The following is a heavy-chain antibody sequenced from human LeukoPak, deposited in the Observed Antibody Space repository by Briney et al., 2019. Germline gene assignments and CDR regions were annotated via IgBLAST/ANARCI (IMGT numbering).Heavy chain of an antibody. D-gene: IGHD1-26*01. V-gene: IGHV1-18*01. CDR2: ISTYKDNT. CDR1: GYTFNSYG. J-gene: IGHJ6*03. Sequence: VASVKVSCKASGYTFNSYGISWVRQAPGQGLEWMGWISTYKDNTNYAQKFQGRVTMITDTSTSTAYMELSRLRSDDTAVYYCARAHPLIVGATIVFYYYYMDVWGKGTTVTVSS. CDR3: ARAHPLIVGATIVFYYYYMDV.